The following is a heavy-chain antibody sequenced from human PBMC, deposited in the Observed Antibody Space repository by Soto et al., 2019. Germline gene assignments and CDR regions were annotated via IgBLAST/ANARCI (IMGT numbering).Heavy chain of an antibody. CDR1: GFTFNISG. CDR2: IWYDGSNK. J-gene: IGHJ4*02. V-gene: IGHV3-33*08. D-gene: IGHD3-22*01. CDR3: TTDPYYYDSSGDEPYFDY. Sequence: PGGSLRLSCAASGFTFNISGMHWVRQAPGKGLEWVAVIWYDGSNKYYADSVKGRFTISRDNSKNTLYLQMNSLRAEDTAVYYCTTDPYYYDSSGDEPYFDYWGQGTLVTVSS.